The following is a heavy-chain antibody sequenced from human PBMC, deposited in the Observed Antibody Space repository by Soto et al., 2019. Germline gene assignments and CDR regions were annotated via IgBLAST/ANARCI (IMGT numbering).Heavy chain of an antibody. D-gene: IGHD6-6*01. CDR1: GGSISSGDYY. CDR2: IYYSGST. V-gene: IGHV4-30-4*01. Sequence: QVQLQESGPGLVKPSQTLSLTCTVSGGSISSGDYYWSWIRQTPGKGLEWIGYIYYSGSTSYNPSFTSLVTRSLERSKPQLSLRFSAATTADSALYFSARVGCSIACRAVDCWVQAPRFSVSS. J-gene: IGHJ4*02. CDR3: ARVGCSIACRAVDC.